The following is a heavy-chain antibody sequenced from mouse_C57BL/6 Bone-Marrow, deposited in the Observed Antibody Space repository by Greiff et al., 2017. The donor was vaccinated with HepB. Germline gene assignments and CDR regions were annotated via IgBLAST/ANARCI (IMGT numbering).Heavy chain of an antibody. D-gene: IGHD1-1*01. CDR2: IDPGNSDT. CDR3: TRDGYRSSCAMDY. CDR1: GYTFTSYW. J-gene: IGHJ4*01. Sequence: EVQLQESGTVLARPGASVKMSCKTSGYTFTSYWMHWVKQRPGQGLEWIGAIDPGNSDTSYNHKFKGKAKLTAVTSATTAYMELSSLTNEDSAVYYCTRDGYRSSCAMDYWGQGTSVTVSS. V-gene: IGHV1-5*01.